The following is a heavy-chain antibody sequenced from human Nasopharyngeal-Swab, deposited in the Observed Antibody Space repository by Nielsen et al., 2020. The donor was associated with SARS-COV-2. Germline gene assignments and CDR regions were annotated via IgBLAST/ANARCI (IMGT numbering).Heavy chain of an antibody. J-gene: IGHJ4*02. CDR3: ARLRYTGSYFDY. D-gene: IGHD3-16*02. Sequence: SETLSLTCAVSGGSISTSTYYWGWIRQPPGKGLEWIGNVFYSGTTYYSPSHKSRLTISVDTSKNHFSLQLRSATAADTAVYYCARLRYTGSYFDYWGQGILVTVSS. CDR1: GGSISTSTYY. V-gene: IGHV4-39*02. CDR2: VFYSGTT.